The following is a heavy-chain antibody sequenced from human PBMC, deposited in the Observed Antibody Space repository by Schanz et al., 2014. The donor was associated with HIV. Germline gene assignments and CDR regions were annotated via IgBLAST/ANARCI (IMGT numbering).Heavy chain of an antibody. Sequence: QLVESGGRLVKSGGSLRLSCAASGFTFSYYGMNWVRQAPGKGLEWVSSIDSSSSYKYYADSVKGRFTISRDNAKNSLYLQMNTLRAEDTAVYYCAREDGWFGDIYYFGLDVWGRGTTVTVSS. CDR3: AREDGWFGDIYYFGLDV. V-gene: IGHV3-21*02. CDR1: GFTFSYYG. J-gene: IGHJ6*02. CDR2: IDSSSSYK. D-gene: IGHD3-10*01.